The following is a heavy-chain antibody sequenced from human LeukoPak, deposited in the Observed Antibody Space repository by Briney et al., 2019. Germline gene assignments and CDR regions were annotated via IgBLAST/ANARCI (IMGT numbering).Heavy chain of an antibody. D-gene: IGHD2-8*01. J-gene: IGHJ6*02. V-gene: IGHV3-30*03. CDR1: GFTFSSYG. CDR2: ISYDGSNK. CDR3: ARDPDCTNGVCSVYYYYGMDV. Sequence: PGGSLRLSCAASGFTFSSYGMHWVRQAPGKGLEWVAVISYDGSNKYYADSVKGRFTISRDNSKNTLYLQMNSLRVEDTAVYYCARDPDCTNGVCSVYYYYGMDVWGQGTTVTVSS.